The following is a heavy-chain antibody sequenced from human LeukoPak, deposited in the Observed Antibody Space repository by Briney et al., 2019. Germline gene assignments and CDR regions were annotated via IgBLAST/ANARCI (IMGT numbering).Heavy chain of an antibody. D-gene: IGHD3-10*01. CDR1: GFTFSSYG. J-gene: IGHJ6*03. CDR2: IRYDGSNK. Sequence: GGSLRLSCAASGFTFSSYGIHWVRQAPGKGLEWVAFIRYDGSNKYHADSVKGRFTISRDNSKNKVYLQMNSLRAEETAVYYCAKDGLWFGTNYYYYMDVWGKGTTVTISS. V-gene: IGHV3-30*02. CDR3: AKDGLWFGTNYYYYMDV.